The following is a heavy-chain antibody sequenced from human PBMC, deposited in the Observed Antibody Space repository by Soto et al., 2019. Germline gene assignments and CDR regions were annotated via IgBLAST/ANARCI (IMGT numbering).Heavy chain of an antibody. J-gene: IGHJ5*02. D-gene: IGHD4-4*01. CDR1: GFTFSSYA. CDR2: ISGSGGST. V-gene: IGHV3-23*01. Sequence: GGSLRLSCAASGFTFSSYAMSWVRQAPGKGLEWVSAISGSGGSTYYADSVKGRFTISRDNSKNTLYLQMSSLRAEDTAVYYCATTTVTTSRNWFDPWGQGTLVTVSS. CDR3: ATTTVTTSRNWFDP.